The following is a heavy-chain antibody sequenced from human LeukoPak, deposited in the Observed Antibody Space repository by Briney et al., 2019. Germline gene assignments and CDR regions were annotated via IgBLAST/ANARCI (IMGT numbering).Heavy chain of an antibody. J-gene: IGHJ4*02. CDR2: IIPILGIA. V-gene: IGHV1-69*04. Sequence: SVKVSCKASGGTFSSYAISWVRQAPGQGLEWMGRIIPILGIANYAQKFQGRVTITADRSTSTAYMELSSLRSEDTAVYYCAREGDYDSSGSIGYWGQGTLVTVSS. CDR1: GGTFSSYA. CDR3: AREGDYDSSGSIGY. D-gene: IGHD3-22*01.